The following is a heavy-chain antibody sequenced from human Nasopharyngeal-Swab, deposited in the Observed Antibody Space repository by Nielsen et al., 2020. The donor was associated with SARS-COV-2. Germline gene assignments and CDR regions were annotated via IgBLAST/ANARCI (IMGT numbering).Heavy chain of an antibody. CDR2: INPDGSEM. D-gene: IGHD2-2*01. V-gene: IGHV3-7*03. CDR1: GFYFNTPW. J-gene: IGHJ4*02. Sequence: GRSLRLSFADSGFYFNTPWMTWVRQAPGKGLEWVANINPDGSEMQYVDSVKGRFTISRDNAENSLYLHMNSLRGDDTAVYYCAHYASAAYWGQGTLVTVSS. CDR3: AHYASAAY.